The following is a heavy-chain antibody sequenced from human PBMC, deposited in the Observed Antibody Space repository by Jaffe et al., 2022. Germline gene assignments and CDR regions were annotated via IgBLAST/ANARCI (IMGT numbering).Heavy chain of an antibody. V-gene: IGHV3-23*01. Sequence: EVQLLESGGGLVQPGGSLRISCAASGFTFSSYALSWVRQAPGKGLEWVSAISGGGDSTYYADSVKGRFTISRDNSKNTLYLQMNSLRAEDTAVYYCAKDTTPEDSITIFGVVINHRHFDYWGQGTLVTVSS. CDR2: ISGGGDST. CDR3: AKDTTPEDSITIFGVVINHRHFDY. D-gene: IGHD3-3*01. J-gene: IGHJ4*02. CDR1: GFTFSSYA.